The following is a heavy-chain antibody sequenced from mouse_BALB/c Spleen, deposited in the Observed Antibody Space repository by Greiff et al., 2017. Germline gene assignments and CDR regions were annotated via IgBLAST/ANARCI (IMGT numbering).Heavy chain of an antibody. CDR2: IDPETGGT. Sequence: QVQLQQSGAELVRPGASVTLSCKASGYTFTDYGMHWVKQTPVHGLEWIGAIDPETGGTAYNQKFKGKATLTADKSSSTAYMELRSLTSEDSAVYYCTRVYRYDEFAYWGQGTLVTVSA. CDR1: GYTFTDYG. D-gene: IGHD2-14*01. CDR3: TRVYRYDEFAY. V-gene: IGHV1-15*01. J-gene: IGHJ3*01.